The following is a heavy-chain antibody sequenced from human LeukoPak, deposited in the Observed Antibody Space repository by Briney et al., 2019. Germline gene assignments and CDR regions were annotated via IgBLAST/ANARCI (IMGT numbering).Heavy chain of an antibody. D-gene: IGHD2-2*01. CDR2: IIPIFGTA. J-gene: IGHJ4*02. V-gene: IGHV1-69*05. CDR3: ARAAAMREYYFDY. CDR1: GGTFSSYA. Sequence: SVKVSCKASGGTFSSYAISWVRQAPGQGLEWMGGIIPIFGTANYAQKFQGRVTITTDESTSTAYMELSSLRSVDTAVYYCARAAAMREYYFDYWGQGTLVTVSS.